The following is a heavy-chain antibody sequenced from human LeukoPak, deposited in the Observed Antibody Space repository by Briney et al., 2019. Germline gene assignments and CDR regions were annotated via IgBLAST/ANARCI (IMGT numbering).Heavy chain of an antibody. CDR2: ISSSSSYI. CDR3: ARRLGYCSSTSCPYYYYGMDV. Sequence: GGSLRLSCAASGFTFSSYSMNWVRQAPGKGLEWVSSISSSSSYIYYADSVKGRFTISRDNAKNSLYLQMNSLRAEDTAVYYRARRLGYCSSTSCPYYYYGMDVWGQGTTVTVSS. D-gene: IGHD2-2*01. CDR1: GFTFSSYS. J-gene: IGHJ6*02. V-gene: IGHV3-21*01.